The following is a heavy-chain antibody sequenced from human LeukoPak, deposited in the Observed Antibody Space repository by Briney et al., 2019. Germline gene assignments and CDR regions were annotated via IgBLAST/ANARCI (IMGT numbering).Heavy chain of an antibody. Sequence: ASVKVSCKTSGYTFINFGISWVRQAPGQGLEWMGWISGHNANTNYAQKFQGRVTITADESTSTAYMELSSLRSEDTAVYYCARSIDDAFDIWGQGTMVTVSS. CDR3: ARSIDDAFDI. D-gene: IGHD2/OR15-2a*01. CDR1: GYTFINFG. V-gene: IGHV1-18*01. J-gene: IGHJ3*02. CDR2: ISGHNANT.